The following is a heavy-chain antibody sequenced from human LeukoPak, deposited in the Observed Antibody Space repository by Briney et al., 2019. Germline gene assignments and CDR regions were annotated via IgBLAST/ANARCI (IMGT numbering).Heavy chain of an antibody. CDR1: GGSISSPNHD. D-gene: IGHD3-10*01. Sequence: SETLSLTCSVSGGSISSPNHDWAWIRQPPGQGLEWIGSIYYSGTTYYNLSLKSRVTLSLDTSQNQFSLKLSSVTAADTAVYYCASPHVLKVRGVTNVYFDYWGQGTLVTVSS. CDR3: ASPHVLKVRGVTNVYFDY. CDR2: IYYSGTT. V-gene: IGHV4-39*01. J-gene: IGHJ4*02.